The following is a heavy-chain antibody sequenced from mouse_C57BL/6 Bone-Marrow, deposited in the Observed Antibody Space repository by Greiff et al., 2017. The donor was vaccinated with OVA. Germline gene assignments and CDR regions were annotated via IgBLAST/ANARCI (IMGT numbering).Heavy chain of an antibody. J-gene: IGHJ4*01. D-gene: IGHD2-5*01. CDR1: GYTFTDYN. CDR3: ARDSNYEGNAMDY. V-gene: IGHV1-22*01. CDR2: INPNNGGT. Sequence: VQLQQSGPELVKPGASVKMSCKASGYTFTDYNMHWVKQSHGKSLEWIGYINPNNGGTSYNQKFKGKATLTVNKSSSTAYMELRSLTSEDSAVYYCARDSNYEGNAMDYWGQGTSVTVSS.